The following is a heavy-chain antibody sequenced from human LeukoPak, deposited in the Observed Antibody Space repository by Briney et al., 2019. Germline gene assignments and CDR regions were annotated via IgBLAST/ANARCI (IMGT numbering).Heavy chain of an antibody. J-gene: IGHJ4*02. CDR1: GFTVTSNF. D-gene: IGHD1-1*01. CDR2: MYDRGDT. V-gene: IGHV3-66*02. Sequence: GGSLRLSCAVSGFTVTSNFMSWVRQAPGKGLEWVSVMYDRGDTYYADSGMGRFTVSRDTSKNTLFLQLNNVGAEDTAVYYCAGRRADTCNFCFVYWGQGTLVTVSS. CDR3: AGRRADTCNFCFVY.